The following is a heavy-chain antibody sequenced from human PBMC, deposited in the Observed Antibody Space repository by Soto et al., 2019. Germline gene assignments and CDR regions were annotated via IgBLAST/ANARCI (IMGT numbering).Heavy chain of an antibody. D-gene: IGHD3-10*01. CDR3: ARVGREEAEFDG. V-gene: IGHV4-61*08. J-gene: IGHJ3*01. CDR1: VVSVSSGGYY. CDR2: IYYSGST. Sequence: PSETLSLTCTVSVVSVSSGGYYCSWIRQPPWKGLEWIGSIYYSGSTDYNPSLKSRVTTSVDTSKNQFSLKLTSVTAADTAVYYCARVGREEAEFDGWGQGTMDTVS.